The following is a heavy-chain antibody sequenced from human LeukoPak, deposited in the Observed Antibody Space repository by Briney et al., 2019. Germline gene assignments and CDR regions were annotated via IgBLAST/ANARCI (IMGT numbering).Heavy chain of an antibody. V-gene: IGHV1-69*13. D-gene: IGHD6-13*01. CDR2: IIPIFGTA. CDR3: ASSWAADQPWIQVS. CDR1: GGTFSSYA. Sequence: ASVKVSCKASGGTFSSYAISWVRQAPGQGLEWMGGIIPIFGTANYAQKFQGRVTITADESTSTAYMELSSLRSEDTAVYYCASSWAADQPWIQVSWGQGTLVTVSS. J-gene: IGHJ5*02.